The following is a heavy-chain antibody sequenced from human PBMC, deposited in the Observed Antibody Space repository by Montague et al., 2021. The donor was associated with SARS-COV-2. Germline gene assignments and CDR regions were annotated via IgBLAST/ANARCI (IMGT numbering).Heavy chain of an antibody. D-gene: IGHD3-10*01. J-gene: IGHJ6*02. V-gene: IGHV3-11*03. CDR1: GFTFSGYY. Sequence: SLRLSCAASGFTFSGYYMTWIRQAPGKGLEWVSYISTSSTYTKYADSVQGRFTISRDNAKNLMYLQMNSLRVGDTAVYYCASTLMRGAYFYYGMDVWGQGTTVTVSS. CDR3: ASTLMRGAYFYYGMDV. CDR2: ISTSSTYT.